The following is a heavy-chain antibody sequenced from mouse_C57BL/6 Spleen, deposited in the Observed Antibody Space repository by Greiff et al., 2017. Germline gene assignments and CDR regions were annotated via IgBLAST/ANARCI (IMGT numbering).Heavy chain of an antibody. CDR1: GYTFTSYW. J-gene: IGHJ4*01. CDR2: IYPSDSET. CDR3: ARRVRGYAMDY. Sequence: QVQLQQPGAELVRPGSSVKLSCKASGYTFTSYWMDWVKQRPGQGLEWIGNIYPSDSETHYNQKFKDKATLTVDKSSSTAYMQLSSLTSEDSAVYYCARRVRGYAMDYWGQGTSVTVSA. D-gene: IGHD2-1*01. V-gene: IGHV1-61*01.